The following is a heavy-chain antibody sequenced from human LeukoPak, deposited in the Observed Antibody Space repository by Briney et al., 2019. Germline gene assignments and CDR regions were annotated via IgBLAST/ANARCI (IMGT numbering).Heavy chain of an antibody. D-gene: IGHD6-6*01. J-gene: IGHJ4*02. V-gene: IGHV3-30-3*01. Sequence: PGGSLRLSCAASGFTFSSYAMHWVRQAPGKGLEWVAVISYDGSNKYYADSVKGRFTISRDNSKNTLYLQMNSLRAEDTAVYYCAKDGGTVAARPGNYFDYWGQGALVTVSS. CDR1: GFTFSSYA. CDR2: ISYDGSNK. CDR3: AKDGGTVAARPGNYFDY.